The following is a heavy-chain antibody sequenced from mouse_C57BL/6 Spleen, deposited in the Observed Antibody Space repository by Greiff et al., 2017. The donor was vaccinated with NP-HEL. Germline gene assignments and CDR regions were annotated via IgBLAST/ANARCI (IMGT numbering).Heavy chain of an antibody. D-gene: IGHD4-1*01. J-gene: IGHJ2*01. V-gene: IGHV5-17*01. CDR3: ARINWDEDYFDY. CDR2: ISSGSSTI. Sequence: EVKLVESGGGLVKPGGSLKLSCAASGFTFSDYGMHWVRQAPEKGLEWVAYISSGSSTIYYADTVKGRFTISRDNAKNTLFLQMTSLRSEDTAMYYCARINWDEDYFDYWGQGTTLTVSS. CDR1: GFTFSDYG.